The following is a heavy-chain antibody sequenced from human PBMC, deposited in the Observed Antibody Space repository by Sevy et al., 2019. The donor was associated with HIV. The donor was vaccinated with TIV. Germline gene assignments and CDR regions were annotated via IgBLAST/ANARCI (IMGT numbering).Heavy chain of an antibody. CDR3: ARGDGTGRRFDY. D-gene: IGHD1-1*01. J-gene: IGHJ4*02. Sequence: ASVKVSCKASGYTFNNYYIHWVRQAPGQGLQWMGVINPTSSSTHYAQTFQGRVTMTRDTYRSTVYMELRSLRSDDTAVYYCARGDGTGRRFDYWGQGTLVTVSS. CDR1: GYTFNNYY. V-gene: IGHV1-46*02. CDR2: INPTSSST.